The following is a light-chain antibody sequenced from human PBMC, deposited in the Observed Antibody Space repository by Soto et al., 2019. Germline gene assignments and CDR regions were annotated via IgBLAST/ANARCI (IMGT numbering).Light chain of an antibody. CDR2: DVT. CDR1: ISDVGGYIY. Sequence: QCLLAQPASVSGSPGQSITISCTGTISDVGGYIYVSWYQQHPGKAPKLMIYDVTSRPSGVSYRFSGSKSGNTASLTISGLQAEDEADYYCSSYTTSSSYVFGTGTKVTVL. CDR3: SSYTTSSSYV. V-gene: IGLV2-14*01. J-gene: IGLJ1*01.